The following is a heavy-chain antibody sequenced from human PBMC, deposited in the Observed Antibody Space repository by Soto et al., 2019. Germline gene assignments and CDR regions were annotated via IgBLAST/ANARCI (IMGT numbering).Heavy chain of an antibody. J-gene: IGHJ3*01. CDR2: ISGSGGTA. Sequence: EVQLLESGGGLVQPGGSLRLSCAASGFTFSNYAMTWVRQAPGKGLEWVSAISGSGGTAYNEDSVKGRFTISRDNCKNTLYLQVNSLRDEDTAVYYCAIERDDIGMVDAFDLWGQGTMVTVSS. CDR3: AIERDDIGMVDAFDL. D-gene: IGHD2-15*01. V-gene: IGHV3-23*01. CDR1: GFTFSNYA.